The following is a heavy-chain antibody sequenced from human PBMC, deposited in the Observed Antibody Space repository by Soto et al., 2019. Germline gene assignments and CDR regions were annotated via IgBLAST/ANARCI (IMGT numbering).Heavy chain of an antibody. CDR2: ISYDGSNK. CDR3: ARVALAVADL. CDR1: GFTFSSYA. D-gene: IGHD6-19*01. J-gene: IGHJ5*02. V-gene: IGHV3-30-3*01. Sequence: QVQLVESGGGVVQPGRSLRLSCAASGFTFSSYAMHWVRQAPGKGLEWVAVISYDGSNKYYADSVKGRFTISRDNSKNTLYLQMNSLRAEDTAVYYCARVALAVADLWGQGTLVTVSS.